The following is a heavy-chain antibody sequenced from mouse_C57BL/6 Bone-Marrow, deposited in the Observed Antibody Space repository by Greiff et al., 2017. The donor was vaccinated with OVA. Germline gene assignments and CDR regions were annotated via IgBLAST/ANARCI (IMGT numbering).Heavy chain of an antibody. CDR3: ARRDGYQFAY. J-gene: IGHJ3*01. CDR2: IDPEDGET. D-gene: IGHD2-3*01. V-gene: IGHV14-2*01. Sequence: VQLQQSGAELVKPGASVKLSCTASGFNIKDYYMHWVKQRTEQGLEWIGRIDPEDGETKYAPNFQGKATITADTSSNTAYLQLSSLTSEDTAVYYCARRDGYQFAYWGQGTLVTVSA. CDR1: GFNIKDYY.